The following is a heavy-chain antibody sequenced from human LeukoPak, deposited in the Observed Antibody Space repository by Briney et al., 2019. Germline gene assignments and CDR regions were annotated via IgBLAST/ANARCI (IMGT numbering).Heavy chain of an antibody. J-gene: IGHJ6*04. CDR2: ISSSSSYI. CDR1: GFTFSSYS. D-gene: IGHD3-10*02. CDR3: AELGITMIGGV. V-gene: IGHV3-21*01. Sequence: GGSLRLSCAVSGFTFSSYSMNWVRQAPGKGLEWVSSISSSSSYIYYADSVKGRFTISRDNAKNSLYLQMNSLRAEDTAVYYCAELGITMIGGVWGKGTTVTISS.